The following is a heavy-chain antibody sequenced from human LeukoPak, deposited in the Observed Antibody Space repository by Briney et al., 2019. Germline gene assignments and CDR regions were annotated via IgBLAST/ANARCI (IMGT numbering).Heavy chain of an antibody. J-gene: IGHJ4*02. V-gene: IGHV3-21*04. Sequence: GGSLRLSCAASGFTFSRYNMNWVRQAPGKGLQCVSSISSSRRYIYYADSVKGRFTISRDTAENSLFLQMTSLRAEDTAIYYCARRAGEYSHPYDYWGQGTLVTVSS. CDR2: ISSSRRYI. CDR3: ARRAGEYSHPYDY. D-gene: IGHD2-15*01. CDR1: GFTFSRYN.